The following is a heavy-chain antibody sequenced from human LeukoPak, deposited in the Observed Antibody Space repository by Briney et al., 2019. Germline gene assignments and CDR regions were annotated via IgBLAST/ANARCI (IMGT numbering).Heavy chain of an antibody. CDR3: ARIAAAGFDC. CDR1: GFTFSTDW. J-gene: IGHJ5*01. D-gene: IGHD6-13*01. CDR2: IKKDGSET. Sequence: GGSLRLSCAASGFTFSTDWMNWVRQAPGKGLEWVATIKKDGSETYYVDFVKGRFTISRDNAKNSVHLQMNSLRAADTAVYYCARIAAAGFDCWGQGTLVTVSS. V-gene: IGHV3-7*01.